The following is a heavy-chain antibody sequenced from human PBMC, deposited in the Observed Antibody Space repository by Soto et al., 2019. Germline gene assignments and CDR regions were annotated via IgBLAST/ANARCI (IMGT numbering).Heavy chain of an antibody. V-gene: IGHV4-34*01. J-gene: IGHJ2*01. CDR3: ARPPFARYDFWSGYYTPDYWYFDL. CDR1: GGSFSGYY. Sequence: PSETLSLTCAVYGGSFSGYYWSWIRQPPGKGLEWIGEINHSGSTNYNPSLKIRVTISVDTSKNQFSLKLSSVTAADTAVYYCARPPFARYDFWSGYYTPDYWYFDLWGRGTLVTVSS. D-gene: IGHD3-3*01. CDR2: INHSGST.